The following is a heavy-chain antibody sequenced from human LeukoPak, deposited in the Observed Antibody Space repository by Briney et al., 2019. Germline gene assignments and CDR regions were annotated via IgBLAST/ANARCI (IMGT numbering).Heavy chain of an antibody. CDR3: ARVPSVALVKRIFDY. V-gene: IGHV4-34*01. Sequence: SETLSLTCAVYGGSFSGYYWSWIRQPPGKGLEWIGEINHSGSTNYNPSLKSRVTISVDTSKNQFSLKLSSVTAADTAVYYCARVPSVALVKRIFDYWGQGTPVTVSS. D-gene: IGHD4-23*01. CDR1: GGSFSGYY. CDR2: INHSGST. J-gene: IGHJ4*02.